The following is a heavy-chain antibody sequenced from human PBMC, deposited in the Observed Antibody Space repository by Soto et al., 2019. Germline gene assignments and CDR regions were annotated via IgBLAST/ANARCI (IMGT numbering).Heavy chain of an antibody. CDR2: IIPMVDIV. D-gene: IGHD3-3*01. CDR3: AKEDDFEQLHTFDI. V-gene: IGHV1-69*08. CDR1: GGTFISHT. J-gene: IGHJ3*02. Sequence: QVQLVQSGAEVRKPGSSVKVSCKASGGTFISHTISWVRQAPGQGLEWMGRIIPMVDIVNYAQTFQGRVTITADKSTSTAYMELSRLRSENTAVYFCAKEDDFEQLHTFDIWGQGTMVTVSS.